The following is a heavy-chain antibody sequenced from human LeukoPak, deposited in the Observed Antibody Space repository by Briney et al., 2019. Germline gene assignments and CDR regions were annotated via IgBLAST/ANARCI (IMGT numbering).Heavy chain of an antibody. J-gene: IGHJ4*02. CDR3: ARHGGVAAFDY. Sequence: SETLSLTRTVSGGSIRNYYWSWIRPPPRGAPQWIGYIFFTGNTNYNPSLRSRVTISIDTSKNQFSLQLSSVTAADTAVYYCARHGGVAAFDYWGQGTLVTVSS. CDR2: IFFTGNT. CDR1: GGSIRNYY. V-gene: IGHV4-59*08. D-gene: IGHD6-19*01.